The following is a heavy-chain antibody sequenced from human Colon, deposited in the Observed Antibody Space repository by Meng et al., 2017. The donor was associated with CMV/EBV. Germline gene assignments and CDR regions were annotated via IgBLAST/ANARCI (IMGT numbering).Heavy chain of an antibody. J-gene: IGHJ4*02. D-gene: IGHD6-13*01. V-gene: IGHV3-49*04. CDR3: TSLLAAAVAFDY. Sequence: GESLKISCTASGFTFGDYAMSWVRQAPGKGLEWVGFIRSKAYGGTTEYAASVKGRFTISRDDSKSIAYLQMNSLKTEDTAMYYCTSLLAAAVAFDYWGQGTLVTVSS. CDR1: GFTFGDYA. CDR2: IRSKAYGGTT.